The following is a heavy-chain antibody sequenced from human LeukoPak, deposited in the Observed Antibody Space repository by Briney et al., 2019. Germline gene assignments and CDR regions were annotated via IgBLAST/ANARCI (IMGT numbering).Heavy chain of an antibody. CDR3: ATDQIPNYGVVY. CDR1: GYTLTELS. J-gene: IGHJ4*02. D-gene: IGHD4-17*01. Sequence: GASVRVSCKVSGYTLTELSMHWVRQAPGKGLEWMGGFDTEDGETIYAQKFQGRVTMTEDTSTDTAYMELSSLRSEDTAVYYCATDQIPNYGVVYWGQGTLVTVSS. CDR2: FDTEDGET. V-gene: IGHV1-24*01.